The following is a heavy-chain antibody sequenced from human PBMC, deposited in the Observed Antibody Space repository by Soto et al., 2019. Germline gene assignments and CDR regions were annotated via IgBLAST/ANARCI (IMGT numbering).Heavy chain of an antibody. CDR1: GFSLSTSGVG. D-gene: IGHD2-15*01. Sequence: QITLKESGPTLVKPARTLTLTCTFSGFSLSTSGVGVGWIRQPPGKALEWLALIYWEDDKRYSPSLKSRLTITKDTSKNQVVLTMTNMDPVDTATYYCAHRRYGGKGDSWFDPWGQGTLVTVSS. V-gene: IGHV2-5*02. J-gene: IGHJ5*02. CDR3: AHRRYGGKGDSWFDP. CDR2: IYWEDDK.